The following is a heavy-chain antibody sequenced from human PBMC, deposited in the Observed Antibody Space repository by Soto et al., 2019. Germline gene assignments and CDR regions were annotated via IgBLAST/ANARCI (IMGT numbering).Heavy chain of an antibody. CDR3: ARDSGDYGDYSQTFDY. J-gene: IGHJ4*02. Sequence: KPSETLSLTCTVSGGSVSSGSYYWSWIRQPPGKGLEWIGYIYYSESTNYNPSLKSRVTISVDTSKNQFPLKLSSVTAADTAVYYCARDSGDYGDYSQTFDYWGQGTLVTVSS. CDR2: IYYSEST. D-gene: IGHD4-17*01. CDR1: GGSVSSGSYY. V-gene: IGHV4-61*01.